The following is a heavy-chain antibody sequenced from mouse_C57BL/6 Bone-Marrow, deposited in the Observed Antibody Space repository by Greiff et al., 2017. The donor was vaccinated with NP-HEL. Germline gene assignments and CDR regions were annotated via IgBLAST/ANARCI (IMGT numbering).Heavy chain of an antibody. CDR1: GYAFTNYL. Sequence: VKLQESGAELVRPGTSVKVSCKASGYAFTNYLIEWVKQRPGQGLEWIGVINPGSGGTNYNEKFKGKATLTADKSSSTAYMQLSSLTSEDSAVYFCARSGYSNSFDYWGQGTTLTVSS. D-gene: IGHD2-5*01. CDR3: ARSGYSNSFDY. CDR2: INPGSGGT. J-gene: IGHJ2*01. V-gene: IGHV1-54*01.